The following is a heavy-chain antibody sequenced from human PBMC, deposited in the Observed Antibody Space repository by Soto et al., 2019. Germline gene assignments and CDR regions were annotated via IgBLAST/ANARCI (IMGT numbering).Heavy chain of an antibody. Sequence: ASVKVSCKASAYTFTSYVISWVRQAPGQGLEWMGWISAYNGNTNYAQKLQGRVTMTTDTSTSTAYMELRSLRSDDTAVYYCASKRAVAGYYYYYGMDVWGQGTTVTVSS. V-gene: IGHV1-18*01. CDR3: ASKRAVAGYYYYYGMDV. D-gene: IGHD6-19*01. J-gene: IGHJ6*02. CDR1: AYTFTSYV. CDR2: ISAYNGNT.